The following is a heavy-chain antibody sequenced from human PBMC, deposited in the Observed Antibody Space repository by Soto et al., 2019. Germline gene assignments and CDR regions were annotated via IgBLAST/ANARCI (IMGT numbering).Heavy chain of an antibody. J-gene: IGHJ1*01. V-gene: IGHV3-73*02. CDR1: GFTFSGST. D-gene: IGHD2-15*01. CDR3: SGGYCTGGTCYSGYFQH. CDR2: IRSKANDYAT. Sequence: EVQLVQSGGGLVQPGGSLKLSSAASGFTFSGSTVHWVRQASGEGLQWVGRIRSKANDYATTYIASVKGRFTISRDDSSTTAYLHMSDLKTEDTAVYYCSGGYCTGGTCYSGYFQHWGQGALVTVFS.